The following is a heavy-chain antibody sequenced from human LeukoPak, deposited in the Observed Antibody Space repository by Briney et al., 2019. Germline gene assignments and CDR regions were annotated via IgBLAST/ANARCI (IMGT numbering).Heavy chain of an antibody. V-gene: IGHV4-38-2*02. CDR1: GYSISSGYY. Sequence: PSETLSLTCTVSGYSISSGYYWGWIRQPPGKGLEWIGSIYHSGNTNYNPSLKSRVTMSVNKSKNQFSLKLSSVTAADTAVYYCARWGYYYDFSGLGYWGQGTLVTVSS. D-gene: IGHD3-22*01. CDR2: IYHSGNT. J-gene: IGHJ4*02. CDR3: ARWGYYYDFSGLGY.